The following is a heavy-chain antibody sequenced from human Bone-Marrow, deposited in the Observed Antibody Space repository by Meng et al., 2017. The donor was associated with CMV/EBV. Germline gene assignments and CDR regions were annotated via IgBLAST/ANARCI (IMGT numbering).Heavy chain of an antibody. Sequence: GESLKISCGASGFTFSSYSMSWVRQAPGKGLEWISYIRSGDNTIYYADSVKGRFTLSRDNAKNSLYLQMNSLRAEDTAVYYCARETAVAVADPWGQGTLVTVSS. V-gene: IGHV3-48*04. CDR3: ARETAVAVADP. J-gene: IGHJ5*02. CDR1: GFTFSSYS. D-gene: IGHD6-19*01. CDR2: IRSGDNTI.